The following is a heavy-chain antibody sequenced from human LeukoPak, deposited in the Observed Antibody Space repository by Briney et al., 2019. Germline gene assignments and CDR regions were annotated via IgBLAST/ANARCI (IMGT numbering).Heavy chain of an antibody. Sequence: GESLKISCKGSRYSFTTYWIGWVRQMPGKGLEWMGIIYPGGSDARYSPSFQGQVTISADKSISTAYLQWSSLRASDTAMYYCATHASNGYDFWGQGTLVTVSS. D-gene: IGHD5-24*01. J-gene: IGHJ4*02. CDR1: RYSFTTYW. V-gene: IGHV5-51*01. CDR3: ATHASNGYDF. CDR2: IYPGGSDA.